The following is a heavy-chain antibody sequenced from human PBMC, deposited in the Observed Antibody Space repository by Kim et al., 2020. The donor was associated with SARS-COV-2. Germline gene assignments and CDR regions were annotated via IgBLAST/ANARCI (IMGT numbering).Heavy chain of an antibody. CDR1: GYTFTSYA. CDR2: INTNTGNP. V-gene: IGHV7-4-1*02. J-gene: IGHJ4*02. D-gene: IGHD3-16*02. CDR3: ARGPITFGGVIVPYFDY. Sequence: ASVKVSCKASGYTFTSYAMNWVRQAPGQGLEWMGWINTNTGNPTYAQGFTGRFVFSLDTSVSTAYLQISSLKAEDTAVYYCARGPITFGGVIVPYFDYWGQGTLVTVSS.